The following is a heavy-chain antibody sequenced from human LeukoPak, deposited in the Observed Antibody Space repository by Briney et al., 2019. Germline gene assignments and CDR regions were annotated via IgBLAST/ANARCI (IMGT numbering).Heavy chain of an antibody. CDR3: ARGGDYEAFDY. V-gene: IGHV3-23*01. CDR1: GFTFSSYA. Sequence: GGSLRLSCAASGFTFSSYAMSWVRQAPGKGLEWVSATSGSGVSTYYADSVKGRFTISRDNSKNTLYLQMNSLRAEDTAVYYCARGGDYEAFDYWGQGTLVTVSS. CDR2: TSGSGVST. D-gene: IGHD4-17*01. J-gene: IGHJ4*02.